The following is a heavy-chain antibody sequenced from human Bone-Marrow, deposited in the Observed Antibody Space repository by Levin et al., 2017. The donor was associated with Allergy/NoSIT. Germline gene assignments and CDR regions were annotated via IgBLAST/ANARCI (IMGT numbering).Heavy chain of an antibody. CDR3: AKHDYRAVTGPKGLGGMDV. D-gene: IGHD6-19*01. J-gene: IGHJ6*02. V-gene: IGHV3-30*18. CDR1: GFTFGSFG. CDR2: ISYDGRTT. Sequence: GESLKISCAASGFTFGSFGMHWVRQAPGKGLEWVSIISYDGRTTYYADSLKGRFTISRDNSENTLYLQMNSLRPEDTAVYYCAKHDYRAVTGPKGLGGMDVWGQGTTVIV.